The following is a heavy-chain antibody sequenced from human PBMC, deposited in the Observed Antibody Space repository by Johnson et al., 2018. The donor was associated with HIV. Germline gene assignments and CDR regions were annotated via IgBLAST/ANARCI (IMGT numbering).Heavy chain of an antibody. Sequence: MLLVESGGGLAQPGGSLKVSCAASGFNFTNYWMSWVRQAPGKGLEWVANIKQDGNKRYYVGSVRGRFTISRDNAENSLYLQMNSLRAEDTALYSCAKDRGRYTSDVDAVDLWGPGTMVTVSS. J-gene: IGHJ3*01. CDR3: AKDRGRYTSDVDAVDL. CDR1: GFNFTNYW. V-gene: IGHV3-7*03. CDR2: IKQDGNKR. D-gene: IGHD1-1*01.